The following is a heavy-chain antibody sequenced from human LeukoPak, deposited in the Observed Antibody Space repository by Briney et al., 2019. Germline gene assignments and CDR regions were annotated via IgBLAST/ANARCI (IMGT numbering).Heavy chain of an antibody. V-gene: IGHV3-7*03. D-gene: IGHD1-26*01. CDR3: AKDLEGATTGPSDY. J-gene: IGHJ4*02. CDR1: GFTFSSYW. CDR2: IKQDGSEK. Sequence: PGGSLRLSCAASGFTFSSYWMNWVRQAPGKGLEWVANIKQDGSEKYYVDSVKGRFTISRDNSKNTLYLQMNSPRAEDTAVYYCAKDLEGATTGPSDYWGQGTLVTVSS.